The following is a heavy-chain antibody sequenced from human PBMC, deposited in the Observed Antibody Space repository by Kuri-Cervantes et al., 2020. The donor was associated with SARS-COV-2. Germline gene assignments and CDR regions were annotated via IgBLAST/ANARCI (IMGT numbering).Heavy chain of an antibody. CDR1: GGSISSSSYY. J-gene: IGHJ4*02. Sequence: ESLKISCTVSGGSISSSSYYWGWIRQPPGKGLEWIGSIYYSGSTNYNPSLKSRVTISVDTSKNQFSLKLSSVTAADTAVYYCARLGTYDSSGYGDYWGQGTLVTVSS. CDR2: IYYSGST. CDR3: ARLGTYDSSGYGDY. D-gene: IGHD3-22*01. V-gene: IGHV4-39*07.